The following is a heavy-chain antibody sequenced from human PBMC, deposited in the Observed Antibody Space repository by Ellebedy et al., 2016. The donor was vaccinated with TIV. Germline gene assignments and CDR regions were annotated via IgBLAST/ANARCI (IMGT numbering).Heavy chain of an antibody. CDR3: ARGHIDAYAQDN. V-gene: IGHV3-23*01. D-gene: IGHD5-24*01. Sequence: GGSLRLXXAASGFTFSTYAMSWIRQAPGKGLECVSVIYANSFKTNYADSVRGRFTISRDNAENTLYLQMKSLRAEDTAVYYCARGHIDAYAQDNWGQGTLVTVSS. J-gene: IGHJ4*01. CDR2: IYANSFKT. CDR1: GFTFSTYA.